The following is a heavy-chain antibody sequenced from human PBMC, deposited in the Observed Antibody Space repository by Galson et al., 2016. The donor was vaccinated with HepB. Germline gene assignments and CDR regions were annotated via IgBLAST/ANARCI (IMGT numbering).Heavy chain of an antibody. V-gene: IGHV4-34*01. J-gene: IGHJ5*02. CDR1: GGSFSGYY. CDR3: ARVGLLAYCGGDCYHWFFDL. D-gene: IGHD2-21*02. Sequence: SETLSLTCAVYGGSFSGYYWSWIRQPPGKGLEWIGEINHSGSTNNNPSLKSRVTIPVDTSKNQFSLNLSSVTAADTAVYFCARVGLLAYCGGDCYHWFFDLWGQGTLVTVSS. CDR2: INHSGST.